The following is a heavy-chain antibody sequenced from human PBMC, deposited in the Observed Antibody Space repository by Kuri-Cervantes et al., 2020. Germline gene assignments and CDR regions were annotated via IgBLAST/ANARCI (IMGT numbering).Heavy chain of an antibody. V-gene: IGHV1-18*01. Sequence: ASVKVSCKASGYTFTSYGISWVRQAPGQGLEWMGWISAYNGNTNYAQKLQGRVTMTTDTSTSTAYMELRSLRSDDTAVYYCARGLAPTTVVTPSGFDYWGQGTRGTVSS. J-gene: IGHJ4*02. D-gene: IGHD4-23*01. CDR3: ARGLAPTTVVTPSGFDY. CDR1: GYTFTSYG. CDR2: ISAYNGNT.